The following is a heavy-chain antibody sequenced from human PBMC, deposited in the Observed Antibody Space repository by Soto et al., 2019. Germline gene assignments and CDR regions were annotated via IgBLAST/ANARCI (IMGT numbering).Heavy chain of an antibody. V-gene: IGHV1-69*02. Sequence: SVKVSCKASGGTXSSYTISWVRQAPGQGLEWMGRIIPILGIANYAQKFQGRVTITADKSTSTAYMELSSLRSEDTAVYYCARGVYGDYVVLDYWGQGTLVTVSS. CDR2: IIPILGIA. J-gene: IGHJ4*02. CDR1: GGTXSSYT. CDR3: ARGVYGDYVVLDY. D-gene: IGHD4-17*01.